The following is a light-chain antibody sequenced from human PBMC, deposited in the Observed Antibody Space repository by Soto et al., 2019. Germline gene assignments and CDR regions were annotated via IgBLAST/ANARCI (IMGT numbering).Light chain of an antibody. CDR3: SSHTTSSALQV. CDR1: ISDFVIYNY. CDR2: GVS. V-gene: IGLV2-14*01. Sequence: QSVLAQPASVSGSPGQSITISCTGTISDFVIYNYVSWYQQHPGKAPKLMLYGVSNRPSGVSNRFSGSKSGNTASLTISGLQAEDEADYYCSSHTTSSALQVFGNGTKVTVL. J-gene: IGLJ1*01.